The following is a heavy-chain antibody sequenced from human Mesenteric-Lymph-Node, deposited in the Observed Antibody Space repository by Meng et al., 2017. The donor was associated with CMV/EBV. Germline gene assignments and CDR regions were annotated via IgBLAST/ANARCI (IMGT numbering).Heavy chain of an antibody. V-gene: IGHV3-30-3*01. CDR1: GFTFSSYV. CDR2: ISYDGSNK. J-gene: IGHJ4*02. D-gene: IGHD1-26*01. Sequence: GGSLRLSCAVSGFTFSSYVMHWVRQAPGKGLEWVAVISYDGSNKYYADSVKGRFTISRDNSKNTLYLQMNSLRTEDAVVYYCARGTDNGSFDSWGQGTLVTVSS. CDR3: ARGTDNGSFDS.